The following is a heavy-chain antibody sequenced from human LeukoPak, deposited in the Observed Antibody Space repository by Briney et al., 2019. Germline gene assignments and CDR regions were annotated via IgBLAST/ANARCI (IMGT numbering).Heavy chain of an antibody. V-gene: IGHV4-39*07. CDR3: ARNQLYNWFDP. D-gene: IGHD1-14*01. J-gene: IGHJ5*02. Sequence: PSETLSLTCTVSGGSISSSSYYWGWIRQPPGKGLEWIGSIYYSGSTYYNPSLKSRVTISVDTSKNQFSLKLSSVTAADTAVYYCARNQLYNWFDPWGQGTLVTVSS. CDR1: GGSISSSSYY. CDR2: IYYSGST.